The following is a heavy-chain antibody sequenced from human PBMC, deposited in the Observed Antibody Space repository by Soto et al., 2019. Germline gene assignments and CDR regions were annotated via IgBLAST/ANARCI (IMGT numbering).Heavy chain of an antibody. V-gene: IGHV3-23*01. D-gene: IGHD2-15*01. Sequence: GGSLRLSCAASGFTFSSYAMTWVRQAPGKGLEWVSTISGSGGSTFYADSVKGRFTISRDNSKNTLYLQLNGLRADDTAVYYCAKSSGVQVATATCFDFWGQGTLVTVSS. J-gene: IGHJ4*02. CDR1: GFTFSSYA. CDR2: ISGSGGST. CDR3: AKSSGVQVATATCFDF.